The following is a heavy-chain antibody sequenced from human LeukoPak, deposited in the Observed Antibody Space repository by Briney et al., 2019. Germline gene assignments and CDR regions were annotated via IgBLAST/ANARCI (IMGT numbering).Heavy chain of an antibody. CDR3: ARTGIAARPTVWFDP. CDR2: INSDGSST. V-gene: IGHV3-74*01. CDR1: GFTFSSYW. D-gene: IGHD6-6*01. J-gene: IGHJ5*02. Sequence: GGSLRLSYAASGFTFSSYWMHWVRQAPGKGLVWVSLINSDGSSTNYADSVKGRFTISRDNAKNTLYLQMNSLRAEDTAVYYCARTGIAARPTVWFDPWGQGTLVTVSS.